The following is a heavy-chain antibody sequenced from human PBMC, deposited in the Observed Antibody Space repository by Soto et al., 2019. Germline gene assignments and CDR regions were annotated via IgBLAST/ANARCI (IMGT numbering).Heavy chain of an antibody. J-gene: IGHJ5*02. CDR3: ARVGGSYYPDP. D-gene: IGHD1-26*01. V-gene: IGHV4-34*01. CDR2: INHSGST. CDR1: GGSFSGYY. Sequence: SETPSLTCAVYGGSFSGYYWSWIRQPPGKGLEWIGEINHSGSTNYNPSLKSRVTISVDTSKNQFSLKLSSVTAADTAVYYCARVGGSYYPDPRGQGTLVTVSS.